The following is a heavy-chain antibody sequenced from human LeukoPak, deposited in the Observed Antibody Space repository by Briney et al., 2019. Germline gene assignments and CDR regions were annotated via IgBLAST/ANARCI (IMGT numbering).Heavy chain of an antibody. CDR2: INHSGST. CDR3: ARQRYSSGWVDY. J-gene: IGHJ4*02. D-gene: IGHD6-19*01. CDR1: GGSFSGYY. Sequence: SETLSLTCAVYGGSFSGYYWSWIRQPPGKGLERIGEINHSGSTNYNPSLKSRVTISVDTSKNQFSLKLSSVTAADTAVYYCARQRYSSGWVDYWGQGTLVTVSS. V-gene: IGHV4-34*01.